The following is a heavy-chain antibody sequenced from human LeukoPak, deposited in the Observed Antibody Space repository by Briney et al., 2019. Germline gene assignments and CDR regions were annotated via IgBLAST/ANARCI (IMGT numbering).Heavy chain of an antibody. CDR1: GFTFSSYS. Sequence: PGGSLRLSCAASGFTFSSYSMNWVRQAPGKGLEWVSSISSSSSYIYYADSVKGRFTISRDNAKNSLYLQMNSLRAEDTALYYCARLGTIFGVAHRHDYWGQGTLVTVSS. CDR3: ARLGTIFGVAHRHDY. D-gene: IGHD3-3*01. V-gene: IGHV3-21*01. J-gene: IGHJ4*02. CDR2: ISSSSSYI.